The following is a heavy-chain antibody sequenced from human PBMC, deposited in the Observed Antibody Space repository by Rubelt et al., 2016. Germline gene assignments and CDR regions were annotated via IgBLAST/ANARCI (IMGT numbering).Heavy chain of an antibody. J-gene: IGHJ4*02. Sequence: GGSTYYADSVKGRFTISRDNSKNTLYLQMNSLRAEDTAVYYCARDHAAAGPFDYWGQGTLVTVSS. CDR3: ARDHAAAGPFDY. CDR2: GGST. V-gene: IGHV3-53*01. D-gene: IGHD6-13*01.